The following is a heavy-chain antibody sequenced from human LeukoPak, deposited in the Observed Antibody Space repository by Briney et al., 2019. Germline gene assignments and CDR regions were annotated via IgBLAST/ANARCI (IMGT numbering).Heavy chain of an antibody. CDR1: GGSISSYY. CDR2: IYYSGST. CDR3: AREVDYYDSSGYIDL. J-gene: IGHJ2*01. Sequence: SETLSLTCTVSGGSISSYYWSWIRQPPGKGLEWIGYIYYSGSTNYNPSFKSRVTISVDTSKNQFSLKLSSVTAADTAVYYCAREVDYYDSSGYIDLWGRGTLVTVSS. D-gene: IGHD3-22*01. V-gene: IGHV4-59*01.